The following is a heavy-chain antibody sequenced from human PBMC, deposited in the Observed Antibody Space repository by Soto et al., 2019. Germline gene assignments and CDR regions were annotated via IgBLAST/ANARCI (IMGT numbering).Heavy chain of an antibody. V-gene: IGHV3-48*04. CDR3: ARDKRHNWFDP. J-gene: IGHJ5*02. D-gene: IGHD1-1*01. CDR1: GFTLSRYA. CDR2: ISTSGSPA. Sequence: PGGSLRLSCAASGFTLSRYAMSWVRQAPGKGLEWVSYISTSGSPAYYADSVKGRFTISTDNAKKSLYLQMDSLRAEDTAVYYCARDKRHNWFDPWGQGTLVTVSS.